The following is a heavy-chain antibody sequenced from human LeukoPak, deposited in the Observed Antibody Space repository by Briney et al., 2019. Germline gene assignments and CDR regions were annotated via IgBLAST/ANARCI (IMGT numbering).Heavy chain of an antibody. V-gene: IGHV1-24*01. D-gene: IGHD3-10*01. CDR1: GYTFTSYY. CDR2: FDPEDGET. J-gene: IGHJ4*02. CDR3: ATEGKMVRGLYTDY. Sequence: ASVKVSCKASGYTFTSYYMHWVRQAPGKGLEWMGRFDPEDGETIYAQKFQGRVTMTADTSADTAYMELSSLRSEDTAVYYCATEGKMVRGLYTDYWGQGTLVTVSS.